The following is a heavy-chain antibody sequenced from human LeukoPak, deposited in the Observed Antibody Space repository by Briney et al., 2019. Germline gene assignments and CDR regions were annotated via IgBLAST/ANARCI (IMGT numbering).Heavy chain of an antibody. V-gene: IGHV4-61*08. CDR2: IYYSGST. CDR1: GGSISSGGYF. J-gene: IGHJ6*03. CDR3: ARAYDDDYYYYMDV. D-gene: IGHD3-3*01. Sequence: SETLSLTCTVSGGSISSGGYFWTWIRQRPGKGLEWIGNIYYSGSTYYNPSLKSRVTVSVDTSKNQFSLKLTSVTAADTAVYYCARAYDDDYYYYMDVWGKGTTVTVSS.